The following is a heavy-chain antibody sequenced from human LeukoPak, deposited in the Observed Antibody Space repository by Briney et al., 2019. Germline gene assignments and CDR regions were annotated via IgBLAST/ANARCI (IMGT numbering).Heavy chain of an antibody. J-gene: IGHJ4*02. CDR3: ARPRDGTTGWYGLDY. Sequence: GGSLRLSCAASGFTFSLYWMTWVRQAPGKGLEWVANMKPDGSQKYYVDSVKGRFTISRDDAKNSLYLQMNSLRADDTAVYYCARPRDGTTGWYGLDYWGQGPLVTVSS. CDR1: GFTFSLYW. D-gene: IGHD6-19*01. V-gene: IGHV3-7*01. CDR2: MKPDGSQK.